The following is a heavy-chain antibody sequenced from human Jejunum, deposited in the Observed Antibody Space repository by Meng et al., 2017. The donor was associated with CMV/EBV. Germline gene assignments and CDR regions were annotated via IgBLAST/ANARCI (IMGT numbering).Heavy chain of an antibody. CDR3: ARLIDYSRWFDP. V-gene: IGHV4-39*01. Sequence: VAGGSISSSGYYWGWLRQHPGKGLEWIASINYSGTTYYNASLKSRVTMSVDTSKNQFSLRLSSVTAADTAVYYCARLIDYSRWFDPWGQGTLVTVSS. CDR2: INYSGTT. J-gene: IGHJ5*02. D-gene: IGHD4-11*01. CDR1: GGSISSSGYY.